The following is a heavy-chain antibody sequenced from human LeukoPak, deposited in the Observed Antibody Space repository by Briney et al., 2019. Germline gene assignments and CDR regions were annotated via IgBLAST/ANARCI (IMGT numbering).Heavy chain of an antibody. J-gene: IGHJ4*02. CDR2: IIQDGSST. V-gene: IGHV3-74*01. D-gene: IGHD4-11*01. CDR3: ATDDYRGLGY. CDR1: GITFSNYW. Sequence: GGSLRLSCAASGITFSNYWMHWVRQAPGKGLVWVSHIIQDGSSTFYADSVKGRFTISRVNAKNTLYLQMNGLRAEDTAVYYCATDDYRGLGYWGQGTLVTVSS.